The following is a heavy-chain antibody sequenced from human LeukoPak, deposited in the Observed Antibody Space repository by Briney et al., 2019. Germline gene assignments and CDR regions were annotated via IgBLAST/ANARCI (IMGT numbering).Heavy chain of an antibody. V-gene: IGHV3-74*01. CDR3: TRAGSGSSYDS. Sequence: AGGSLRLSCAASGFALRTYWMHWVRQAPGKGLVWVSLINIDGTSTIYADSVKGRFTISRDTAKNTLYLEMNRLRADDTAVYYCTRAGSGSSYDSWGQGTLVTVSS. J-gene: IGHJ4*02. CDR2: INIDGTST. D-gene: IGHD3-10*01. CDR1: GFALRTYW.